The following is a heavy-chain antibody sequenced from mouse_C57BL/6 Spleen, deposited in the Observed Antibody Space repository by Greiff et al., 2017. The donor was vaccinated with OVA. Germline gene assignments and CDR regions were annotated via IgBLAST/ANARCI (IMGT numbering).Heavy chain of an antibody. CDR3: AIYYGSYWYFDV. Sequence: EVKLQQSGPGLVKPSQSLSLTCSVTGYSITSGYYWNWIRQFPGNKLEWMGYISYDGSNNYNPSLKNRISITRDTSKNQFFLKLNSVTTEDTATYYCAIYYGSYWYFDVWGTGTTVTVSS. J-gene: IGHJ1*03. CDR1: GYSITSGYY. CDR2: ISYDGSN. D-gene: IGHD1-1*01. V-gene: IGHV3-6*01.